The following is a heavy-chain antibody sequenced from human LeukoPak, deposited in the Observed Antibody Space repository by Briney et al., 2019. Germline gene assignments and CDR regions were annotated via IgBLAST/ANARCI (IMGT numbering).Heavy chain of an antibody. Sequence: GGSLRLSCAASGFTFSSYAMHWVRQAPGKGLEYVSAISSNGGSTYYANSVKGRFTISRDNSKNTLYLQMGSLRAEDMAVYYCARGLRGYNYGRHYYYYYMDVWGKGTTVTVSS. CDR3: ARGLRGYNYGRHYYYYYMDV. D-gene: IGHD5-18*01. CDR2: ISSNGGST. V-gene: IGHV3-64*01. CDR1: GFTFSSYA. J-gene: IGHJ6*03.